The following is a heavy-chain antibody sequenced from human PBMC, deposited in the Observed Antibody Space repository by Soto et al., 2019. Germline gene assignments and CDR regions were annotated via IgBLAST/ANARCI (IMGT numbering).Heavy chain of an antibody. CDR2: INAGNGNT. D-gene: IGHD3-22*01. CDR3: ARDKFYYDSSGYYYYYYYGMDV. CDR1: GYTFTSYA. J-gene: IGHJ6*02. V-gene: IGHV1-3*01. Sequence: GASVKVSCKASGYTFTSYAMHWVRQAPGQRLEWMGWINAGNGNTKYSQKFQGRVTITRDTSASTAYMELSSLRSEDTAVYYCARDKFYYDSSGYYYYYYYGMDVWGQGTTVTSP.